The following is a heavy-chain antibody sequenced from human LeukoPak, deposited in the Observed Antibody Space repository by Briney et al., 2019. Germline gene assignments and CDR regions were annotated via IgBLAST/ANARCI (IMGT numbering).Heavy chain of an antibody. J-gene: IGHJ4*02. CDR3: ARVDSSSWLYSPAFDY. CDR2: ISSSSSYI. CDR1: GFTFSSYS. D-gene: IGHD6-13*01. V-gene: IGHV3-21*01. Sequence: TGVSLRLSCAPSGFTFSSYSMKWVRQAPGKRLEWVSSISSSSSYIYYADSVKGRFTISRDNAKNSLYLQMNSLRAEDTAVYYCARVDSSSWLYSPAFDYWGQGTLVTVSS.